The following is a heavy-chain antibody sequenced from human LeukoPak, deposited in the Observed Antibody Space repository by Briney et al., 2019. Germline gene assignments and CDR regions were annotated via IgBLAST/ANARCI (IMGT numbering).Heavy chain of an antibody. J-gene: IGHJ4*02. Sequence: QSGRSLRLSCAASGFTFSSYAMHWVRQAPGKGLEWVADISYDGSNKYYADSVKGRFTISRDNSKNTLYLQMNSLRAEDTAVYYCARDYYDSSGYYYAGGVFDYWGQGTLVTVSS. V-gene: IGHV3-30-3*01. CDR2: ISYDGSNK. CDR1: GFTFSSYA. CDR3: ARDYYDSSGYYYAGGVFDY. D-gene: IGHD3-22*01.